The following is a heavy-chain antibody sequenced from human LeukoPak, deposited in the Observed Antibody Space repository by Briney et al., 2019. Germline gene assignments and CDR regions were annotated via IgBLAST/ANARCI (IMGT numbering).Heavy chain of an antibody. J-gene: IGHJ3*02. CDR3: ARETYYYGSGSYLPDAFDI. CDR2: IYYSGST. V-gene: IGHV4-30-4*01. CDR1: GGSISSGDYY. Sequence: SQTLSLTCTVSGGSISSGDYYWSWIRQPPGKGLEWIGYIYYSGSTYYNPSLKSRVTISVDTSKNQFSLKLSSVTAADTAVYYCARETYYYGSGSYLPDAFDIWGQGTMVTVSS. D-gene: IGHD3-10*01.